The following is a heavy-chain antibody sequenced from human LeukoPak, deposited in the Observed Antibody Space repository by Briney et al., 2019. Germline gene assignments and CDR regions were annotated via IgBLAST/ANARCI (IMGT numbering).Heavy chain of an antibody. J-gene: IGHJ4*02. D-gene: IGHD3-10*01. CDR3: AKRYGPGSYGVDY. Sequence: PGGSLRLSCAASGFTFSSYVMSWVRQAPGKGLEWVSGISGSDGSTYYADSVMGRFTISRDNAKNSLYLQMNSLRDEDTAVYYCAKRYGPGSYGVDYWRQGTLVTVSS. CDR1: GFTFSSYV. V-gene: IGHV3-23*01. CDR2: ISGSDGST.